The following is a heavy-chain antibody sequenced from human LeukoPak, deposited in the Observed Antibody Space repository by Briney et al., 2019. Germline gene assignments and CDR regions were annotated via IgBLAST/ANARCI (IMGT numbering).Heavy chain of an antibody. CDR2: MNPNSGNT. D-gene: IGHD3-9*01. CDR1: GYTFTGYY. Sequence: ASVKVSCKASGYTFTGYYMHWVRQAPGQGLEWMGWMNPNSGNTGYAQKFQGRVTMTRNTSISTAYMELSSLRSEDTAVYYCARGGYYDFLTGYYNYIDYWGQGTLVTVSS. V-gene: IGHV1-8*02. J-gene: IGHJ4*02. CDR3: ARGGYYDFLTGYYNYIDY.